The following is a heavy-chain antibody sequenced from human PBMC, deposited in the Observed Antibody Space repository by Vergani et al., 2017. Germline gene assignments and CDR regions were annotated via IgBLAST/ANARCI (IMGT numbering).Heavy chain of an antibody. Sequence: QLQPQESCPGLVKPSEILSLICTVFGGPISSSSYYRGWTRHPPGKGLEWIGSIYYSWSTYYNPSLKSRVTISVDTSKNQFSLKLSSVTAADTAVYYCARQRVGALELDYWGQGTLVTVSS. CDR2: IYYSWST. J-gene: IGHJ4*02. CDR3: ARQRVGALELDY. V-gene: IGHV4-39*01. CDR1: GGPISSSSYY. D-gene: IGHD1-26*01.